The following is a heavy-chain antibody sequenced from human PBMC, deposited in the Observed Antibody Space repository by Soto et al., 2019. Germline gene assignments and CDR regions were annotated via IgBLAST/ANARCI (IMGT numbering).Heavy chain of an antibody. D-gene: IGHD6-6*01. CDR1: GGSFSGYY. V-gene: IGHV4-34*01. CDR2: INHSGST. J-gene: IGHJ4*02. CDR3: ARSRRSIAARRFDY. Sequence: SETLSLTCAVYGGSFSGYYWSWIRQPPGKGLEWIGEINHSGSTNYNPSLKSRVTISVDTSKNQFSLKLSSVTAADTAVYYCARSRRSIAARRFDYWGQGTLVTVSS.